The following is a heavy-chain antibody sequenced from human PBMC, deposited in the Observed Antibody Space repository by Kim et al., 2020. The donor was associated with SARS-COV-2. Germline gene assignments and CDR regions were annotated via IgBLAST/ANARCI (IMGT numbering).Heavy chain of an antibody. Sequence: HPSLKGRVSMSVDRSKNQFSLTLSSVTAADTAVYHCARQGRGGGWYKAFDNWGQGILVTVSS. CDR3: ARQGRGGGWYKAFDN. D-gene: IGHD6-19*01. V-gene: IGHV4-39*01. J-gene: IGHJ4*02.